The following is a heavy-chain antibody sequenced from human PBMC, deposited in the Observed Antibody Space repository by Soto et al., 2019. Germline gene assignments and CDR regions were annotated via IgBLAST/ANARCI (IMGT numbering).Heavy chain of an antibody. CDR2: IRSKANSYAT. V-gene: IGHV3-73*02. D-gene: IGHD1-26*01. J-gene: IGHJ4*02. CDR1: GYTFSGSA. CDR3: ARLWSEREPNFDY. Sequence: EVQLVESGGGLVQPGGSLKLSCAASGYTFSGSAMHWVRQASGKGLEWVGRIRSKANSYATVYAASVKGRFTISRDDSKTTAYLQMNSLKTEDTAVYYCARLWSEREPNFDYWGQGTLVSVSS.